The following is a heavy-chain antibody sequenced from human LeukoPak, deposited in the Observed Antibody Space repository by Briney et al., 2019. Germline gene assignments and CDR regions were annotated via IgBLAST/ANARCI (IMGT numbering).Heavy chain of an antibody. D-gene: IGHD3-10*01. V-gene: IGHV4-34*01. Sequence: PSETLSLTCAVYGGSFSGYYWSWIRQPPGKGLEWIGEINHSGSTNYNPSLKSRVTISVDTSKNQFSLKLSSVTAADTAVYYCARIVGGLLWFGELSGFDYWGQGTLVTVSS. CDR1: GGSFSGYY. J-gene: IGHJ4*02. CDR2: INHSGST. CDR3: ARIVGGLLWFGELSGFDY.